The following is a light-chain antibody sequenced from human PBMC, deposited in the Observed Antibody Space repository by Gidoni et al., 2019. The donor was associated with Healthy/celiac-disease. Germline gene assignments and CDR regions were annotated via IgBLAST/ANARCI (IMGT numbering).Light chain of an antibody. CDR2: GTS. J-gene: IGLJ3*02. CDR1: RSNIGAGYD. CDR3: QSYDSSLCGWV. V-gene: IGLV1-40*01. Sequence: SVLTQPPSVSGAPGPRVTISCTGRRSNIGAGYDVHWYQQLPGTAPKLPIYGTSNRPSGVPDRFSGSKSGTSASLSITGLQAEDEADYYCQSYDSSLCGWVFGGGTKLPVL.